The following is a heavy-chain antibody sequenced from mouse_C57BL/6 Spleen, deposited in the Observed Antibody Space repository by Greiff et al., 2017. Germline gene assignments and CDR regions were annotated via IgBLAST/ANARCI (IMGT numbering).Heavy chain of an antibody. Sequence: EVMLLESGAGLVKPGGSLKLSCAASGFTFSSYAMSWVRQTPGKSLEWVAYISSGGDYIYYADTVKGRLTIFRDNARKTLYLQMSRLKSEDTAMYYCTRVYYDGRGYAMDDWGQGTSGTVSS. CDR2: ISSGGDYI. V-gene: IGHV5-9-1*02. CDR3: TRVYYDGRGYAMDD. D-gene: IGHD1-1*01. J-gene: IGHJ4*01. CDR1: GFTFSSYA.